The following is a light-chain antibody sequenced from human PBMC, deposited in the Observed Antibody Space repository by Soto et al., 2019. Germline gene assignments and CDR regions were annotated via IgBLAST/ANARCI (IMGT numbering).Light chain of an antibody. Sequence: LCLTPGKRTTISCRASQSLTINYFAVYQQNPGRGLRLLLGVSAIRATGITDRFSSSRSRTYFTLTLSRLEADDVAVYYCQHCGAVLTFSQG. CDR3: QHCGAVLT. CDR1: QSLTINY. CDR2: VSA. V-gene: IGKV3-20*01. J-gene: IGKJ1*01.